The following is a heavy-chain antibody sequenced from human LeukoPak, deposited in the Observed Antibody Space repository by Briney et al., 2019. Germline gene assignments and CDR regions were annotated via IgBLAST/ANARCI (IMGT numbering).Heavy chain of an antibody. V-gene: IGHV4-59*01. Sequence: SETLSLACTVSGGSISSYYWSWIRQPPGKGLEWIGYMYYSGSTNYNPSLKSRVTISVDTSKNQFSLKPSSVTAADTAVYYCARAGANWGYYFDYWGQGTLVTVSS. CDR2: MYYSGST. CDR1: GGSISSYY. D-gene: IGHD7-27*01. J-gene: IGHJ4*02. CDR3: ARAGANWGYYFDY.